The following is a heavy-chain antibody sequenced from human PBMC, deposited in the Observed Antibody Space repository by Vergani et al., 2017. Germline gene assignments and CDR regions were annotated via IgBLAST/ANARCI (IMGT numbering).Heavy chain of an antibody. D-gene: IGHD3-3*01. V-gene: IGHV1-18*01. CDR2: ISAYNGNT. J-gene: IGHJ6*03. Sequence: QVQLVQSGAEVKKPGASVKVSCKASGYTFTSYGISWVRQAPGQGLEWMGWISAYNGNTNYAQKLQGRVTMTTDTSTSTAYMELRSLRSDDTAVYYCARAXSGLRFLEWLSYYYYMDVWGKGTTVTVSS. CDR1: GYTFTSYG. CDR3: ARAXSGLRFLEWLSYYYYMDV.